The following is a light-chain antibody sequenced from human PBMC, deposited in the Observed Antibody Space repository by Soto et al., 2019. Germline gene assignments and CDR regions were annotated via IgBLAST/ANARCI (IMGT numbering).Light chain of an antibody. CDR1: QDIRNY. V-gene: IGKV1-33*01. J-gene: IGKJ3*01. CDR2: DAS. Sequence: DIQMTQSPSSLSASVGDRITITCQANQDIRNYLNWYQQKPGKAPKLMMYDASNLETGVPSGFSGGGSETDFTFAISSLQPEDIATYYCQQYDNLPIFTFGPGTKVDIK. CDR3: QQYDNLPIFT.